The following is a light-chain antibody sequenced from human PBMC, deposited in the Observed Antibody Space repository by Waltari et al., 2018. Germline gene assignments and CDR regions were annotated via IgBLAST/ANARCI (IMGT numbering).Light chain of an antibody. J-gene: IGKJ1*01. Sequence: VMTQSPTTVSVFPGERVTLSCRASQGVSSNLAWYHQRPGQAPSLLIYAASTRATGVPARFSGSGSGTEFTLTISSMQSEDFGVYYCQQYNNWPTFGQGTKVEIK. CDR3: QQYNNWPT. CDR1: QGVSSN. V-gene: IGKV3-15*01. CDR2: AAS.